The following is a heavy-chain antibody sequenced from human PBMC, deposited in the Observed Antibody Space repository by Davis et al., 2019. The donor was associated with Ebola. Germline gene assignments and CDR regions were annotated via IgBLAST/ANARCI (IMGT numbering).Heavy chain of an antibody. Sequence: SETLSLTCSVSGASISDGDYYWSWIRQPPGKGLEWIAYMFYSGTTNYNPSLQSRVIISVDTSKNQFSLKLSSVSAADTAVYYCARREHNWNYFDYWGQGTLVTVSS. CDR1: GASISDGDYY. D-gene: IGHD1-20*01. J-gene: IGHJ4*02. CDR3: ARREHNWNYFDY. V-gene: IGHV4-30-4*01. CDR2: MFYSGTT.